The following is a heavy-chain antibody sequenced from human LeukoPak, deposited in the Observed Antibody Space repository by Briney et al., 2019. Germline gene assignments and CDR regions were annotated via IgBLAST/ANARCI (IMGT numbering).Heavy chain of an antibody. CDR3: TRCFSAASAWFDP. CDR1: GFTFSSYA. J-gene: IGHJ5*02. CDR2: ISGSGGST. Sequence: GGSLRLSCAASGFTFSSYAMSWVRQAPGKGLEWVSAISGSGGSTYYADSVKGRFTVSRDNSKNTLYLQMNSLRAEDAAIYYCTRCFSAASAWFDPWGQGTLVTVSS. D-gene: IGHD3-16*01. V-gene: IGHV3-23*01.